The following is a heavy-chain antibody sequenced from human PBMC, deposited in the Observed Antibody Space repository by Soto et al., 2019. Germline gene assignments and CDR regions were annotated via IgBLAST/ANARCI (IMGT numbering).Heavy chain of an antibody. CDR2: IYYSGST. D-gene: IGHD5-18*01. Sequence: PSETLSLTCTVSGGSVSSGSYYWSWIRQPPGKGLEWIGYIYYSGSTNYNPSLKSRVTISVDTSKNQFSLKLSSVTAADTAVYYCARVTQLWLLFYFDYWGQGTLVTVSS. J-gene: IGHJ4*02. V-gene: IGHV4-61*01. CDR1: GGSVSSGSYY. CDR3: ARVTQLWLLFYFDY.